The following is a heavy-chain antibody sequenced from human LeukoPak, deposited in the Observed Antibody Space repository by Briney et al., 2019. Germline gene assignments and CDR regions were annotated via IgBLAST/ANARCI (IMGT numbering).Heavy chain of an antibody. CDR1: GGSMTAGDYY. V-gene: IGHV4-39*07. CDR3: ARFNSAYIAAFDY. Sequence: SETLSLTCTVSGGSMTAGDYYWGWVRQPPGTGLQWIATSYQGASLKSRVTISLDTSKNQFSLRLTSVTAADTAVYYCARFNSAYIAAFDYWGQGTLVTVSS. D-gene: IGHD6-13*01. CDR2: S. J-gene: IGHJ4*02.